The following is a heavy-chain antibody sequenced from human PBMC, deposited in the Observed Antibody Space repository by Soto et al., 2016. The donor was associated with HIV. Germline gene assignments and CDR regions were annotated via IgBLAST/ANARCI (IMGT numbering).Heavy chain of an antibody. CDR3: AAGGGVTSDAFDI. V-gene: IGHV3-53*02. D-gene: IGHD3-16*01. Sequence: EVQLLETGGGLIQPGGSLRLSCAASGFTVSSNYMSWVRQAPGKGLEWVSVIYSGGSTYYADSVKGRFTISRDNSKNTLYLQMNSLRAEDTAVYYCAAGGGVTSDAFDIWGQGTMVTVSS. CDR2: IYSGGST. CDR1: GFTVSSNY. J-gene: IGHJ3*02.